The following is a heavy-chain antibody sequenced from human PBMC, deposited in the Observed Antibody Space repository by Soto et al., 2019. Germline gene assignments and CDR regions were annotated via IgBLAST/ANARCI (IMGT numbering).Heavy chain of an antibody. V-gene: IGHV1-69*01. CDR1: GGTFSSYA. D-gene: IGHD6-13*01. CDR2: IIPIFGTA. CDR3: ARVIEYSGSGHYYYGMDV. J-gene: IGHJ6*02. Sequence: QVQLVQSGAEVKKPGSSVKVSCKASGGTFSSYAISWVRQAPGQGLEWMGGIIPIFGTANYAQKFQGRVTITADESTSTAYMELSSLRSEDTAVYYCARVIEYSGSGHYYYGMDVWGQGTTVTVSS.